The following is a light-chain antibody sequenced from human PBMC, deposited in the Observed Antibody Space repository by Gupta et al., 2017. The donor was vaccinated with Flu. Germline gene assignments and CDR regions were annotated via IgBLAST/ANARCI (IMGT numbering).Light chain of an antibody. V-gene: IGLV10-54*04. J-gene: IGLJ2*01. CDR1: SNNVGNQG. CDR2: RNN. Sequence: NSNNVGNQGAAWLQQHQGHPTKLLSYRNNNRPSGISERFSASRSGNTASLTITGLQPEDEADYYCSAWDSSLSAVVFGGGTKLTVL. CDR3: SAWDSSLSAVV.